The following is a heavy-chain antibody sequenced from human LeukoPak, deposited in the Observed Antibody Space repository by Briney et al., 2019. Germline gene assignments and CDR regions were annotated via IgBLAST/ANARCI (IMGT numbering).Heavy chain of an antibody. CDR1: GGTFSRYA. CDR2: IIPVLGTT. V-gene: IGHV1-69*13. D-gene: IGHD3-10*01. Sequence: SVKVSCTASGGTFSRYAISWVRQAPGQGLEWMGGIIPVLGTTNYAQTFQNKVTITADESTSTTYMELSRLTSEDTAVYYCATSGGDYYYYSLDVWGKRTPVTISS. CDR3: ATSGGDYYYYSLDV. J-gene: IGHJ6*03.